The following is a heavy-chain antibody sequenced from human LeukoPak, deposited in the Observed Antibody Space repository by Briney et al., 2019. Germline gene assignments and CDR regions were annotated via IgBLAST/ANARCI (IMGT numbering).Heavy chain of an antibody. V-gene: IGHV1-69*02. CDR2: IIPIFDIA. CDR1: GGTFSNFP. D-gene: IGHD2-2*01. J-gene: IGHJ6*02. CDR3: ARGRDIVILPADYHGFDV. Sequence: ASMKVSCKASGGTFSNFPISWVRQAPGQGLEWMGRIIPIFDIANYAPKFQGRVTITADKSTTTAYMELSRLTSEDTAVYYCARGRDIVILPADYHGFDVWGQGTTLTVAS.